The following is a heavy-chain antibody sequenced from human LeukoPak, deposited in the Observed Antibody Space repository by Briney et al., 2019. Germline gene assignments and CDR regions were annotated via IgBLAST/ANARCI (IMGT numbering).Heavy chain of an antibody. V-gene: IGHV1-46*01. D-gene: IGHD5-18*01. Sequence: ASVRVSCKASGYTFTSYYMHWVRQAPGQGLEWMGIINPSGGGTTYAQNFQGRVTVTGDTSTSTVYMELSSLRSEDTAVYYCARERGHTAGAHFDYWGQGTLVTVSS. J-gene: IGHJ4*02. CDR1: GYTFTSYY. CDR2: INPSGGGT. CDR3: ARERGHTAGAHFDY.